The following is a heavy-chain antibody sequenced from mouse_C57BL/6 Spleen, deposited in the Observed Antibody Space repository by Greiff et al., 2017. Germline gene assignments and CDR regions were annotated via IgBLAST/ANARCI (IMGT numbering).Heavy chain of an antibody. D-gene: IGHD2-4*01. CDR1: GYTFTSYW. CDR2: IHPNSGST. V-gene: IGHV1-64*01. Sequence: VQLQQPGAELVKPGASVKLSCKASGYTFTSYWMHWVKQRPGQGLEWIGMIHPNSGSTNYNEKFKSKATLTVDKSSSTAYMQLSSLTSEDSAVYYCARGTMTPWFAYWGQGTLVTVSA. CDR3: ARGTMTPWFAY. J-gene: IGHJ3*01.